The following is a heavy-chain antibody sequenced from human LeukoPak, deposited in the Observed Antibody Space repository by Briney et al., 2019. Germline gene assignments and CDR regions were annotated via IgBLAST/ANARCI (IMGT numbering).Heavy chain of an antibody. J-gene: IGHJ6*03. D-gene: IGHD4-11*01. CDR3: ARSAPDYPPWYNYYMDV. Sequence: ASVKVSCKASGYPFTKFGISWVRQAPGQGLEWMAYISGYNGNTNHAQKFQGRISMTRDRITGTAHMELRSLRPDDTAVYYCARSAPDYPPWYNYYMDVWGKGTTVIVSS. CDR2: ISGYNGNT. V-gene: IGHV1-18*01. CDR1: GYPFTKFG.